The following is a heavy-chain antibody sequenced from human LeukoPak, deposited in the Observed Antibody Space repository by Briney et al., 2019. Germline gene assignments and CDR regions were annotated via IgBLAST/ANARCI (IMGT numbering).Heavy chain of an antibody. CDR1: GFTFSSYS. D-gene: IGHD6-13*01. CDR2: ISSSSSYI. Sequence: PGGSLRLSCAASGFTFSSYSMNWVRQAPGKGLEWVSSISSSSSYIYYADSVKGRFTISRDNAKNSLYLQMNSLRAEDTAVYYCAKDRLAAGSLFFDYWGQGIMVTVSS. V-gene: IGHV3-21*01. CDR3: AKDRLAAGSLFFDY. J-gene: IGHJ4*02.